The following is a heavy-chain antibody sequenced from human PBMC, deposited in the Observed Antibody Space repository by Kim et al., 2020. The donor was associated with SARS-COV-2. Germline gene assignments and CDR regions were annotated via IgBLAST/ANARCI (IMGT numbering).Heavy chain of an antibody. J-gene: IGHJ4*02. CDR1: GFTFKTYA. CDR2: ISGSGGTT. Sequence: GGSLRLSCEASGFTFKTYAMTWVRQAPGKGLEWVSTISGSGGTTNYADSVKGRFTISRDNSKNTLFLQMHSLRAEDTAVYYCTTVMSCWARCFDYWGQGT. D-gene: IGHD1-26*01. V-gene: IGHV3-23*01. CDR3: TTVMSCWARCFDY.